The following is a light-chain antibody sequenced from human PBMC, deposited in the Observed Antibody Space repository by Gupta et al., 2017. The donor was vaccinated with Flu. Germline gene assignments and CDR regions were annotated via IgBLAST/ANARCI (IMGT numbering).Light chain of an antibody. CDR2: GAF. CDR3: QQDSDWPLT. V-gene: IGKV3-15*01. CDR1: QSVGRD. Sequence: EIVMTQSLATLSVSPGERATLSCRASQSVGRDLAWYQQKPGQAPRLLIYGAFTRATGIPARFSGSGSGTEFTLTISSLQSEDLAVYYCQQDSDWPLTFGEGTKVEIK. J-gene: IGKJ4*01.